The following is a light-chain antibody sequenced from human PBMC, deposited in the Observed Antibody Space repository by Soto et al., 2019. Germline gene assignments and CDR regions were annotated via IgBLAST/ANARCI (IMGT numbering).Light chain of an antibody. CDR1: QSFSSSY. CDR2: GAS. J-gene: IGKJ1*01. CDR3: QQRSNWPS. V-gene: IGKV3D-20*02. Sequence: ELVLTQSPGTLSFSPGERATLSCRASQSFSSSYLAWYQQKPGQAPRLLIYGASTRATDMPGRFSGRGAGAEFTLTISSLEPEDFAVYYCQQRSNWPSFGQGTKVDIK.